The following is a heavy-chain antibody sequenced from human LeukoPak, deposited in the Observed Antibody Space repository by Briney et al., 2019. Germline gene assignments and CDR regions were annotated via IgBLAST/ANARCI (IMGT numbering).Heavy chain of an antibody. J-gene: IGHJ6*02. CDR2: IIPILGIA. Sequence: SVKVSCTASGGTFSSYAISWVRQAPGQGLEWMGRIIPILGIANYAQKFQGRVTITADKSTSTAYMELSSLRSEDTAVYYCARDFGHAVTTTGIRYYGMDVWGQGTTVTVSS. CDR1: GGTFSSYA. D-gene: IGHD4-17*01. V-gene: IGHV1-69*04. CDR3: ARDFGHAVTTTGIRYYGMDV.